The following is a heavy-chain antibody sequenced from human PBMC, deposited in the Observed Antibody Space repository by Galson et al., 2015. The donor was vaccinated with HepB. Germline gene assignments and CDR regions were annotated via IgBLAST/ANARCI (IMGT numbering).Heavy chain of an antibody. CDR2: IIPIFGTA. CDR1: GGTFSSYA. CDR3: ARGAYCSGGSCYSPFDY. J-gene: IGHJ4*02. V-gene: IGHV1-69*06. D-gene: IGHD2-15*01. Sequence: SVKVSCKASGGTFSSYAISWVRQAPGQGLEWMGGIIPIFGTANYAQKFQGRVTITADKSTSTAYMELSSLRSEDTAVYYCARGAYCSGGSCYSPFDYWGQGTLVTVSS.